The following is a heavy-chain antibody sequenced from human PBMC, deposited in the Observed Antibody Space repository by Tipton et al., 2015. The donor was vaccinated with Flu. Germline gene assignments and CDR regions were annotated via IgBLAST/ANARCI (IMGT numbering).Heavy chain of an antibody. CDR3: TAGIEEYYYYYYGMDV. V-gene: IGHV3-49*04. CDR1: GFTFGDYA. CDR2: IRSKAYGGTT. Sequence: SLRLSCTASGFTFGDYAMSWVRQAPGKGLEWVGFIRSKAYGGTTEYAASVKGRFTISRDDSKSIAHLQMNSLKTEDTAVYYCTAGIEEYYYYYYGMDVWGQGTTVTVSS. J-gene: IGHJ6*02. D-gene: IGHD1-1*01.